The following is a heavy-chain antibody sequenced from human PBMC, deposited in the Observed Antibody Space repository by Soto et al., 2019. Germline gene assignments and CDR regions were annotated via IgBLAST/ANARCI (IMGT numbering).Heavy chain of an antibody. CDR2: IIPILGIA. CDR3: ARGRITIFGVVITHDAFDI. Sequence: QVQLVQSGAEVTKPGSSVKVSCKASGGTFSSYTISWVRQSPGQGLEWMGRIIPILGIANSAQKFQGSVTITADKSTSTVNMALSILSSEDTAVYYCARGRITIFGVVITHDAFDIGGQGTMVTVSS. CDR1: GGTFSSYT. J-gene: IGHJ3*02. V-gene: IGHV1-69*02. D-gene: IGHD3-3*01.